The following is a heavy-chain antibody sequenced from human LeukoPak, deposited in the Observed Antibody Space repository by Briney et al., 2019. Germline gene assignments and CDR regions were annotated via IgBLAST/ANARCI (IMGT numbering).Heavy chain of an antibody. CDR2: ISNSGDAT. V-gene: IGHV3-23*01. CDR1: GFIFSNYA. J-gene: IGHJ4*02. CDR3: AKAPPYTKYFDY. D-gene: IGHD1-1*01. Sequence: GGSLRLSCAGSGFIFSNYAMSWVRQAPGQGLERVSTISNSGDATFYADAVKGRFTISRDNSKNTLYLQMYSLRAEDTAIYYCAKAPPYTKYFDYWGQGTLLTVSS.